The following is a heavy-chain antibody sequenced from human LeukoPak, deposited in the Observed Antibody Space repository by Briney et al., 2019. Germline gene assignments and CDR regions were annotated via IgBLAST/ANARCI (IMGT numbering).Heavy chain of an antibody. D-gene: IGHD3-3*01. CDR2: MNPNSGNT. CDR1: GYTFTSYD. CDR3: ARSPYDFWSGYYPNWFDP. J-gene: IGHJ5*02. Sequence: VASVKVSCKASGYTFTSYDINWVRQATGQGLEWMGWMNPNSGNTGYAQKFQGRVTMTRNTSISTAYMELSSLRSEDTAVYYCARSPYDFWSGYYPNWFDPWGQGTLVTVSS. V-gene: IGHV1-8*01.